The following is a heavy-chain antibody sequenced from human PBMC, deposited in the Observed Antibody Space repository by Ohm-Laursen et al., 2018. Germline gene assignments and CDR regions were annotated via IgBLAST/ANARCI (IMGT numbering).Heavy chain of an antibody. CDR1: GFTFSSYA. Sequence: SLRLSCAASGFTFSSYAMHWVRRAPGKGLEWVSGISWNSGSIGYADSVRGRFTISRHNAKNSLYLQMNSLRPEDTAFYYCVKDGIDLTIDLWGQGTLVTVSS. J-gene: IGHJ5*02. D-gene: IGHD4/OR15-4a*01. CDR3: VKDGIDLTIDL. V-gene: IGHV3-9*01. CDR2: ISWNSGSI.